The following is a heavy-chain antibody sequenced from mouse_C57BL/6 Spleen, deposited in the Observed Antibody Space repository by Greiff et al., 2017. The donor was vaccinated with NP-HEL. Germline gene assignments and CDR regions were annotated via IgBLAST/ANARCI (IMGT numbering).Heavy chain of an antibody. J-gene: IGHJ1*03. CDR1: GYTFTDYN. CDR3: ARSDYYGSSYGYFDV. V-gene: IGHV1-18*01. Sequence: EVKLMESGPELVKPGASVKIPCKASGYTFTDYNMDWVKQSHGKSLEWIGDINPNNGGAIYNQKFKGKATLTVDKSSSTAYMELRSLTSEDTAVYYCARSDYYGSSYGYFDVWGTGTTVTVSS. CDR2: INPNNGGA. D-gene: IGHD1-1*01.